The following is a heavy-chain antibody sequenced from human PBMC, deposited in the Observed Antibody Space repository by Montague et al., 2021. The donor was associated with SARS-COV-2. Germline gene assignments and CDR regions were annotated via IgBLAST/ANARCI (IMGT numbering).Heavy chain of an antibody. J-gene: IGHJ4*02. Sequence: SETLSLTCAVSGGSLSGFYCSWIRQSPGKGLEWIGYVHSTGSTDYNPPLRSRATVSLDMFKSQFSLKMNSVTAADTAVYFCARHGPLRQHCRAGGSYWFFGFWGQGALVTVSS. CDR3: ARHGPLRQHCRAGGSYWFFGF. CDR2: VHSTGST. CDR1: GGSLSGFY. D-gene: IGHD2-15*01. V-gene: IGHV4-59*08.